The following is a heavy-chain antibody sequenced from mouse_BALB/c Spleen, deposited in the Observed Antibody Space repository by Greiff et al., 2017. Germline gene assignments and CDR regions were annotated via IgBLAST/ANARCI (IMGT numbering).Heavy chain of an antibody. CDR1: GFNIKDTY. CDR3: AREVRAWFAY. J-gene: IGHJ3*01. Sequence: VHVKQSGAELVKPGASVKLSCTASGFNIKDTYMHWVKQRPEQGLEWIGRIDPANGNTKYDPKFQGKATITADTSSNTAYLQLSSLTSEDTAVYYCAREVRAWFAYWGQGTLVTVSA. V-gene: IGHV14-3*02. CDR2: IDPANGNT. D-gene: IGHD2-14*01.